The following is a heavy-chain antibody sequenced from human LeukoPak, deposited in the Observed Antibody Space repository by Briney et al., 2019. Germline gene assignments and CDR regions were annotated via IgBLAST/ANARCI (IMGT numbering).Heavy chain of an antibody. J-gene: IGHJ4*02. Sequence: PGGSLRLSCAASGFTFSNYVMSWVRQAPGKGLEWVSAISDGGGGTYYADSVKGRFTISRDNSKNTLYLQMNSLRAEDTAVYYCAKGSGWYAGYFDYWGQGTLVTVSS. CDR3: AKGSGWYAGYFDY. CDR1: GFTFSNYV. V-gene: IGHV3-23*01. CDR2: ISDGGGGT. D-gene: IGHD6-19*01.